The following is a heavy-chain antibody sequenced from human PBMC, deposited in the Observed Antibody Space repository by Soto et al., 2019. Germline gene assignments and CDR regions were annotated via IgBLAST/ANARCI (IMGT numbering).Heavy chain of an antibody. CDR1: GYTFTSYG. Sequence: QVQLVQPGAEVKKPGASVKVSCKASGYTFTSYGISWVRQAPGQGLEWMGWISAYNGNTNYAQKLQGRVTMTTDTSTSTAYMELRSLRSDDTAVYYCARVDYGDYAGYYYYYGMDVWGQGTTVTVSS. V-gene: IGHV1-18*01. CDR3: ARVDYGDYAGYYYYYGMDV. J-gene: IGHJ6*02. D-gene: IGHD4-17*01. CDR2: ISAYNGNT.